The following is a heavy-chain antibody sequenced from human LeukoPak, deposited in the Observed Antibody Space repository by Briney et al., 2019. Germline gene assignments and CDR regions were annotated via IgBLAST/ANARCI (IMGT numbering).Heavy chain of an antibody. CDR2: IDPNSGGT. Sequence: ASVKVSCKASGYMFTGYYMHWVRQAPGQGLEWMGWIDPNSGGTNYAQKFQGRVTMTRDTSISTAYMDLNRLRSDDTAVYYCARVVAVTGTPVYYMDVWGKGTTVTVSS. D-gene: IGHD6-19*01. J-gene: IGHJ6*03. CDR1: GYMFTGYY. CDR3: ARVVAVTGTPVYYMDV. V-gene: IGHV1-2*02.